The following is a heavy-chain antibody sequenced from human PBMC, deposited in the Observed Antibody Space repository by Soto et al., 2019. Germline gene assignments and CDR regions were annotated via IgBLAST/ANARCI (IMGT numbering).Heavy chain of an antibody. J-gene: IGHJ5*02. V-gene: IGHV1-18*04. Sequence: SVKVSCKASGYSFTNYGITWVRQAPGQGLEWMGWISYNGNTNYAQNLQGRVTMTTDTSTNTAYMELRGLSSDDTAVYYCARVEDYFDSSGYNHWGQGTLVTVSS. CDR3: ARVEDYFDSSGYNH. CDR2: ISYNGNT. CDR1: GYSFTNYG. D-gene: IGHD3-22*01.